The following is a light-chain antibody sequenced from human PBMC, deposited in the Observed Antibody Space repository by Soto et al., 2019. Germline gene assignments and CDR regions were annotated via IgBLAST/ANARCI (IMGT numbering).Light chain of an antibody. CDR3: SSYTSTSSYV. Sequence: QSVLTQPASVSGSPGQSITVSCTGTSSDVGGYNSVSWYQQHPGKPPKLIIYEVSNRPSGVSDRFSGSKSGNTASLTISGLQAEDEADYYCSSYTSTSSYVFATATTVTVL. CDR1: SSDVGGYNS. CDR2: EVS. V-gene: IGLV2-14*03. J-gene: IGLJ1*01.